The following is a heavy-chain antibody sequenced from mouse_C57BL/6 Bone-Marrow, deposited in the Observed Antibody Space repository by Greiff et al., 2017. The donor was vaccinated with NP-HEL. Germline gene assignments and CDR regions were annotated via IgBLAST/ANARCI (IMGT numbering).Heavy chain of an antibody. D-gene: IGHD1-1*01. Sequence: EVKLQESGPGLVKPSQSLSLTCSVTGYSITSGYYWNWIRQFPGNKLEWMGYISYDGSNNYNPSLKNRISITRDTSKNQFFLKLNSVTTEDTATYYCARGVLLAYFDVWGTGTTVTVSS. J-gene: IGHJ1*03. CDR3: ARGVLLAYFDV. CDR2: ISYDGSN. CDR1: GYSITSGYY. V-gene: IGHV3-6*01.